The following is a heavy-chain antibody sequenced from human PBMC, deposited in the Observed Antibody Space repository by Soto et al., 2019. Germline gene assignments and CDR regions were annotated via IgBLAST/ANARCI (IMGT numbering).Heavy chain of an antibody. J-gene: IGHJ4*02. CDR3: ASGIQLWLRRINDGYSG. V-gene: IGHV1-69*12. D-gene: IGHD5-18*01. Sequence: QVQLVQSGAEVKKPESSVKVSCKAPGGTFSTYAISWVRQAPGQGLEWMGGIIPMFGTANYAQRFQDRVTLTADESTDTGYKELSRPRSGGTAVFFCASGIQLWLRRINDGYSGWGQGTLVTVPS. CDR1: GGTFSTYA. CDR2: IIPMFGTA.